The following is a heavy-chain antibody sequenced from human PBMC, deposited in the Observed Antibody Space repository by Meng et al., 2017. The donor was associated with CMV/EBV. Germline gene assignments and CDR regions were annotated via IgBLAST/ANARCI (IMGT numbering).Heavy chain of an antibody. CDR1: GGSISSGDYY. Sequence: VQLEGAGPGLVKPSQTLSLTCTVSGGSISSGDYYWSWIRQPPGKGLEWIGYIYYSGSTYYNPSLKSRVTISVDTSKNQFSLKLSSVTAADTAVYYCARDNRRGGVDYWGQGTLVTVSS. V-gene: IGHV4-30-4*08. J-gene: IGHJ4*02. CDR2: IYYSGST. CDR3: ARDNRRGGVDY. D-gene: IGHD3-3*01.